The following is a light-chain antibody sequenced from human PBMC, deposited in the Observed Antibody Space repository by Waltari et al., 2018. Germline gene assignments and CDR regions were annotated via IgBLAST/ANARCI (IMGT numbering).Light chain of an antibody. J-gene: IGKJ4*01. CDR3: QHYYYYPFT. CDR2: DIA. CDR1: QDINGA. Sequence: DIQLTQSPSSLSASVGDRVTINCRASQDINGALAWFQHQPGKAPKTLIYDIATRQTGFPSRFGGSGSGTDFTLTIDSLQPDDFATYYCQHYYYYPFTFGGGTKVEVK. V-gene: IGKV1-16*01.